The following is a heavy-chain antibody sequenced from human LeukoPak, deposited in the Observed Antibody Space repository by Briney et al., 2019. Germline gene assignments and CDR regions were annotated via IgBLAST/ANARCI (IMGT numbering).Heavy chain of an antibody. CDR1: GFTFSSYW. D-gene: IGHD3-22*01. CDR3: ARDYGTSGYDLHDY. J-gene: IGHJ4*02. CDR2: IKQDGSEE. Sequence: GGSLRLSCAASGFTFSSYWMTGVRPAPGKGLEWLANIKQDGSEEHYVDSVKGRFTISRDNAKNSLYLQMNSLRDEDTAVYYCARDYGTSGYDLHDYWGQGTLVTVSS. V-gene: IGHV3-7*01.